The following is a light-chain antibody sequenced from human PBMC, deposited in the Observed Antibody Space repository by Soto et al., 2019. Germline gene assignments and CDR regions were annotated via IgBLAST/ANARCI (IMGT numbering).Light chain of an antibody. V-gene: IGKV3-20*01. CDR3: QQYDSSSIT. CDR2: GAS. Sequence: EIVLTQSPGTLSLSPGERATLSCRASQSVTSSYLAWYQQKPGQAPRHLIFGASNRATGIPDRFSGSGSGTDFTLTISRLEPEDFAVYYCQQYDSSSITFGQGTRLEIK. J-gene: IGKJ5*01. CDR1: QSVTSSY.